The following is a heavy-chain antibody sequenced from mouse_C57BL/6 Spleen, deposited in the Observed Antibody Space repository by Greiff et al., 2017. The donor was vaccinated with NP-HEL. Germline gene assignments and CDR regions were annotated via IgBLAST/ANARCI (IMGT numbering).Heavy chain of an antibody. V-gene: IGHV1-80*01. CDR3: ARNPDGYYDFDY. J-gene: IGHJ2*01. Sequence: QVQLQQSGAELVKPGASVKISCKASGYAFSSYWMNWVKQRPGKGLEWIGQIYPGDGDTNYNGKFKGKATLTADKSSSTAYMQLSSLTSEDSAVYFCARNPDGYYDFDYWGKGTTLTVSS. CDR2: IYPGDGDT. D-gene: IGHD2-3*01. CDR1: GYAFSSYW.